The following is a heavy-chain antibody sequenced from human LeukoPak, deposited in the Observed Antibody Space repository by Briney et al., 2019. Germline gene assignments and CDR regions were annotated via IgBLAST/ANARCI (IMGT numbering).Heavy chain of an antibody. Sequence: ASVKVSCKASGYTSTGYYMHWVRQAPGQGLEWIGWINPNSGGTNYAQKFQGRVTMTRDTSISTAYMELSRLRSDDTAVYYCTRGGGRYCSSTSCYLSYWGQGTLVTVSS. CDR2: INPNSGGT. CDR3: TRGGGRYCSSTSCYLSY. V-gene: IGHV1-2*02. J-gene: IGHJ4*02. CDR1: GYTSTGYY. D-gene: IGHD2-2*01.